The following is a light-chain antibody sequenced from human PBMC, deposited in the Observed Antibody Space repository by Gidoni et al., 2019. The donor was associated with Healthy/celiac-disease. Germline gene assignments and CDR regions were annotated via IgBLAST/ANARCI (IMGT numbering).Light chain of an antibody. V-gene: IGKV3-15*01. CDR3: QQYNNWPPDT. CDR2: GAS. J-gene: IGKJ2*01. Sequence: EIVLPQSPATLSVSPGEGATLSCRASQSVSSNLAWYQQKPGQAPRLLIYGASTRATGIPARFSGSGSGTEFTLTISSLQSEDFAVYYCQQYNNWPPDTFGQGTKLEIK. CDR1: QSVSSN.